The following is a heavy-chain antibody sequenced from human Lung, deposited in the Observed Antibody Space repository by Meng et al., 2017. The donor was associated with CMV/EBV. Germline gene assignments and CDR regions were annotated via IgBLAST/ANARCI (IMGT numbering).Heavy chain of an antibody. D-gene: IGHD2-2*02. Sequence: GGSXRLXCAASGFTFSSYEMHWVRQAPGKGLEWVSYISDSGSPIYHADSVKGRFTISRDNAKNSLYLQMNSLRAEDTAAYYCARWGCSSNGCYTGKYSFDYXGRGXLVTASS. CDR1: GFTFSSYE. J-gene: IGHJ4*02. CDR3: ARWGCSSNGCYTGKYSFDY. V-gene: IGHV3-48*03. CDR2: ISDSGSPI.